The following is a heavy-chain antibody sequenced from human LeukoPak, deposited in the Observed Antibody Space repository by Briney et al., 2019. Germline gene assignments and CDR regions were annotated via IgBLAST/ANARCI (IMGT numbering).Heavy chain of an antibody. CDR3: ARLPSAGHGYLED. D-gene: IGHD3-22*01. J-gene: IGHJ4*02. V-gene: IGHV4-59*01. Sequence: PPETLSLTHTVSGDSTRSVFWSWVRHTPGKGPEWIGFFYYTGSTNYNPSLKSRVSISIDTSTNHLSLNLTSVTAADTAVYYCARLPSAGHGYLEDWGQGARVTVSS. CDR1: GDSTRSVF. CDR2: FYYTGST.